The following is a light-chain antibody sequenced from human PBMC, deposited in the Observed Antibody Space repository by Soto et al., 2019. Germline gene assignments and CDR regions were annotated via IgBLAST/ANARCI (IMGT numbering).Light chain of an antibody. J-gene: IGLJ3*02. CDR2: DVS. V-gene: IGLV2-14*01. CDR3: TSYSTSTTRVV. CDR1: SSDVGGYDY. Sequence: QSVLTQPASVSGSPGQSITISCTGTSSDVGGYDYVSWYQQYPGQAPKLMIYDVSNRPSGVSNRFSGSKSGSTASLTISGLQAEDEADYYCTSYSTSTTRVVFGTGTKLTVL.